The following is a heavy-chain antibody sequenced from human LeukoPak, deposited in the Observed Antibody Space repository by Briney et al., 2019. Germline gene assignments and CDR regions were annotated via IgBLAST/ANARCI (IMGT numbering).Heavy chain of an antibody. Sequence: TGGSLRLSCAASGFTFSSYAMHWVRQAPGKGLEWVAVISYDGSNKYYADSVKGRFTISRDNAKNSLYLQMNSLRAEDTAVYYCASAELVGGSIAASFDYWGQGTLVTVSS. CDR1: GFTFSSYA. D-gene: IGHD6-6*01. CDR2: ISYDGSNK. V-gene: IGHV3-30-3*01. J-gene: IGHJ4*02. CDR3: ASAELVGGSIAASFDY.